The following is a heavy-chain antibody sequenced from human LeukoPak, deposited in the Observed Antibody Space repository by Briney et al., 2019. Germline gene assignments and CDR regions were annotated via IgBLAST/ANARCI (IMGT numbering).Heavy chain of an antibody. CDR1: GFTFRSYT. CDR3: ARSTSVAYGDS. D-gene: IGHD2/OR15-2a*01. V-gene: IGHV3-21*01. J-gene: IGHJ5*01. Sequence: GGSLRLSCAASGFTFRSYTMNWVRQAPGKGLEWVSSIRSSSGYISYADSVKGRFTISRDNAKNSLYLQMNSLRADDTAAYYCARSTSVAYGDSWGEGTLVSVSS. CDR2: IRSSSGYI.